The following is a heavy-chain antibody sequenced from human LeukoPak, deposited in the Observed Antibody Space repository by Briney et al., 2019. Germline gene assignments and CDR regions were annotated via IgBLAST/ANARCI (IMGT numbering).Heavy chain of an antibody. CDR2: INPSGGST. D-gene: IGHD1-1*01. Sequence: GASVKVSCKASGYTFTGYYMHWVRQAPGQGLEWMGIINPSGGSTSYAQKFQGRVTMTRDTSISTVYLDLTSLTSDDTAIYYCARQPTGRAFDYWGQGTLVTVSS. CDR1: GYTFTGYY. CDR3: ARQPTGRAFDY. J-gene: IGHJ4*02. V-gene: IGHV1-46*01.